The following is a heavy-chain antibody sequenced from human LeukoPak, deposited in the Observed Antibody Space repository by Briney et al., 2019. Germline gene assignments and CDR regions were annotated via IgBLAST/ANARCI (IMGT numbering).Heavy chain of an antibody. CDR1: GGSISSSNW. Sequence: PSETLSLTCAVSGGSISSSNWWGWVRQPPGRGLECIGEIHHSGTTNYNPSLKSRVTISVDKSKNQFSLKLSSVTAADTAVYYCARAFLVGYSSEEYFFDYWGQGTLVTVSS. J-gene: IGHJ4*02. CDR2: IHHSGTT. D-gene: IGHD2-15*01. CDR3: ARAFLVGYSSEEYFFDY. V-gene: IGHV4-4*02.